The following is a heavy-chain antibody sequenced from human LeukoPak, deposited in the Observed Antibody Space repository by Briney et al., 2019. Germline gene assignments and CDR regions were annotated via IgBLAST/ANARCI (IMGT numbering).Heavy chain of an antibody. CDR3: ARRLTLVRGVSGTDAFEI. D-gene: IGHD3-10*01. Sequence: ASVKVSCKAFGYTFTGYGISWVRQAPGQGLEWMGWISAYNGNTNYAQKLQGRVTMTTDTSTSTAYMELSSLRSEDTAVYYCARRLTLVRGVSGTDAFEIWGQGSMVTVSS. V-gene: IGHV1-18*01. CDR1: GYTFTGYG. CDR2: ISAYNGNT. J-gene: IGHJ3*02.